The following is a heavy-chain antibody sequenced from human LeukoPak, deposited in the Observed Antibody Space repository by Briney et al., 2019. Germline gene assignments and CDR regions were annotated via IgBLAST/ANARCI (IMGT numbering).Heavy chain of an antibody. CDR3: ARYIRGLYSSGIDY. J-gene: IGHJ4*02. D-gene: IGHD6-19*01. CDR2: ISTSSRNI. V-gene: IGHV3-21*04. CDR1: GFMFSSYS. Sequence: GGSLRLSCAASGFMFSSYSMNWVRQAPGKGLEWVSCISTSSRNIFQADSVKGRFTISRDNAKQSLHLQMNSLRAEDTAVYYCARYIRGLYSSGIDYWGQGTLVTVSS.